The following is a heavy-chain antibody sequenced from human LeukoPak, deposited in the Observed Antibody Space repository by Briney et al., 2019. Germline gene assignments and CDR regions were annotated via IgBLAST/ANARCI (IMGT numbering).Heavy chain of an antibody. CDR3: AKFSNKPADFDY. Sequence: PGRSLRLSCAASGFTFSSYGMHWVRRAPGKGLEWVAVISYDGSNKYYADSVKGRFTISRDNSKNTLYLQMNSLRAEDTAVYYCAKFSNKPADFDYWGQGTLVTVSS. CDR1: GFTFSSYG. V-gene: IGHV3-30*18. CDR2: ISYDGSNK. J-gene: IGHJ4*02. D-gene: IGHD1-14*01.